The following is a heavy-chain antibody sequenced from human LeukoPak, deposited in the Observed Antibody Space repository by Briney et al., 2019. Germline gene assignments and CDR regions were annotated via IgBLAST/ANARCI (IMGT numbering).Heavy chain of an antibody. V-gene: IGHV3-72*01. J-gene: IGHJ3*02. CDR2: TRNKANSYTT. Sequence: GGSLRLSCAASGFTFSDHYMDWVRQAPGKGLEWVGRTRNKANSYTTEYAASVKGRFTISRDDSKNSLYLQMNSLKTEDTAVYYCARVTGGSYRGGAFDIWGQGTMVTVPS. CDR3: ARVTGGSYRGGAFDI. CDR1: GFTFSDHY. D-gene: IGHD1-26*01.